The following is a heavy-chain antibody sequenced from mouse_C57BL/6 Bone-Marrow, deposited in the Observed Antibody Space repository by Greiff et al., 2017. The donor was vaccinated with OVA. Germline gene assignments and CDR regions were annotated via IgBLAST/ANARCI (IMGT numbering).Heavy chain of an antibody. J-gene: IGHJ3*01. V-gene: IGHV5-6*01. CDR1: GFTFSSYG. CDR2: ISSGGSYT. CDR3: ARPYGNLAWFAY. Sequence: EVKLMESGGDLVKPGGSLKLSCAASGFTFSSYGMSWVRQTPDKRLEWVATISSGGSYTYYPDSVKGRFTISRDNAKNTPYLQMSSLKSEDTAMYYCARPYGNLAWFAYWGQGTLVTVSA. D-gene: IGHD2-1*01.